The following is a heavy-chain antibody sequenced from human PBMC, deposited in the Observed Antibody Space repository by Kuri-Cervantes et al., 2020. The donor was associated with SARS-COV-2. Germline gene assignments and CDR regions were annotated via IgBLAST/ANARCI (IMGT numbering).Heavy chain of an antibody. J-gene: IGHJ3*01. CDR2: ISAYNGNT. CDR3: ARDGYDFWSGSFFDV. V-gene: IGHV1-18*01. D-gene: IGHD3-3*01. CDR1: GYTFTSYG. Sequence: ASVKVSCKASGYTFTSYGISWVRQAPGQGLEWMGWISAYNGNTNYAQKLQGRVTMTTDTSTSTAYMELRSLRSDDTAVYYCARDGYDFWSGSFFDVWGQGTRVTVSS.